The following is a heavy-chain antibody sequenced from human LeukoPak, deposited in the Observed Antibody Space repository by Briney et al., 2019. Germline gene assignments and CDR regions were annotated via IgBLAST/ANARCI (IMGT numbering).Heavy chain of an antibody. V-gene: IGHV4-39*07. D-gene: IGHD3-10*01. CDR2: IYYGGST. CDR3: ASVPHYYGSGSYLSPSWFDP. CDR1: GGSISSSSYY. Sequence: PSETLSLTCTVSGGSISSSSYYWGWIRQPPGKGLEWIGSIYYGGSTYYNPSLKSRVTISVDTSKNQFSLNLSSVTAADTAVYYCASVPHYYGSGSYLSPSWFDPWGQGTLVTVSS. J-gene: IGHJ5*02.